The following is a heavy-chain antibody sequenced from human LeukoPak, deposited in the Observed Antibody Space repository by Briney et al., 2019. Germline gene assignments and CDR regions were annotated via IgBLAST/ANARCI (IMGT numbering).Heavy chain of an antibody. CDR3: ARGRIVVVPYDAFDI. Sequence: VASVKVSCKASGDTFTSSDINWVRQATGQGLEWMGWINPNSGGTNYAQKFQGRVTMTRDTSISTAYMELSGLRSDDTAVYYCARGRIVVVPYDAFDIWGQGTMVTVSS. CDR1: GDTFTSSD. V-gene: IGHV1-2*02. D-gene: IGHD2-15*01. CDR2: INPNSGGT. J-gene: IGHJ3*02.